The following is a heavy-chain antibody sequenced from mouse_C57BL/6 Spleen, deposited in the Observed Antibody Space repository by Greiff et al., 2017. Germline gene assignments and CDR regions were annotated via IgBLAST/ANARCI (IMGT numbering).Heavy chain of an antibody. CDR2: INPNNGGT. CDR1: GYTFTDYY. V-gene: IGHV1-26*01. J-gene: IGHJ3*01. Sequence: EVQLQQSGPELVKPGASVKISCKASGYTFTDYYMNWVKQSHGKSLEWIGDINPNNGGTSYNQKFKGKATLTVDKSSSTAYMELRSLTAEDSADYDCAINLEGAYWGQGTLVTVSA. CDR3: AINLEGAY.